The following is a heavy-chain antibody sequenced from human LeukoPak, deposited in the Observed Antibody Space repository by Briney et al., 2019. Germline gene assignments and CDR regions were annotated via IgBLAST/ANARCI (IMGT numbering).Heavy chain of an antibody. CDR1: GFTFSSYG. V-gene: IGHV3-30*18. CDR3: AKDPHQHQLLLYPGD. J-gene: IGHJ4*02. CDR2: ISYDGSNK. Sequence: PGGSLRLSCAASGFTFSSYGMHWVRQAPGKGLEWVAVISYDGSNKYYADSVKGRFTISRDNSKNTLYLQMNSLRAEDTAVYYCAKDPHQHQLLLYPGDWGQGTLVTVSS. D-gene: IGHD2-2*02.